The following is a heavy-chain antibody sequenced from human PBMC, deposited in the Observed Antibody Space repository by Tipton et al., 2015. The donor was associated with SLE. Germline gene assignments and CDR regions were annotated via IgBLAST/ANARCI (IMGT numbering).Heavy chain of an antibody. CDR1: GYTFTSYG. CDR3: ARASIFGVVNAAFDI. D-gene: IGHD3-3*01. J-gene: IGHJ3*02. Sequence: QVQLVQSGAEVKKPGASVKVSCKASGYTFTSYGISWVRQAPGQGLGWMGWISAYNGNTNHSQKLQGRVTMTTATSRSTAYMELRSLRSDDTAVYYCARASIFGVVNAAFDIWGQGTMVTVSS. V-gene: IGHV1-18*01. CDR2: ISAYNGNT.